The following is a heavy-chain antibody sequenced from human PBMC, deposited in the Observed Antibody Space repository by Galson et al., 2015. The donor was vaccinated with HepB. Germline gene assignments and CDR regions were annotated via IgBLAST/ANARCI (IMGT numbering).Heavy chain of an antibody. V-gene: IGHV5-51*01. CDR1: GYSFTNYW. D-gene: IGHD3-3*01. Sequence: QSGAEVKKPGESLKISCKGSGYSFTNYWIGWVRQMPGKGLEWMGIIYPGDSDTIFSPSFQGQVTISADKSISTAYLQCSSLKDAGTAVYYCARRGVRRVYFDYRRQATQVAVSS. CDR3: ARRGVRRVYFDY. J-gene: IGHJ4*02. CDR2: IYPGDSDT.